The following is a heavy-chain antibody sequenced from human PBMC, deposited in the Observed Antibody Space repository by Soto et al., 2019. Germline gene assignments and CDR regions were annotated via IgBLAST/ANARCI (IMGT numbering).Heavy chain of an antibody. Sequence: GGSLRLSCAASGFRFSIYAMSWVRQGPGQGLEWVSSISANGGSTYYADSVKGRFTISRDNSKNTLYLHMNSLRAEDTAVYYCAKDDYYYYMDVWGKGTTVTVSS. CDR1: GFRFSIYA. CDR2: ISANGGST. CDR3: AKDDYYYYMDV. V-gene: IGHV3-23*01. J-gene: IGHJ6*03.